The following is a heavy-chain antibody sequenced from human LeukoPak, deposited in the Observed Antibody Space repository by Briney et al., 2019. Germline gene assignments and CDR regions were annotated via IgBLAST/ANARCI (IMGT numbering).Heavy chain of an antibody. D-gene: IGHD6-19*01. Sequence: GASVKVSCKASGYTFTSYGISWVRQAPGQGLEWMGWISAYNGNTNYAQKLQGRVTMTTDTSTSTAYMELRSLRSDDTAVYYCAKDLGEIAVAAPGFDYWGQGTLVTVSS. V-gene: IGHV1-18*01. CDR3: AKDLGEIAVAAPGFDY. J-gene: IGHJ4*02. CDR1: GYTFTSYG. CDR2: ISAYNGNT.